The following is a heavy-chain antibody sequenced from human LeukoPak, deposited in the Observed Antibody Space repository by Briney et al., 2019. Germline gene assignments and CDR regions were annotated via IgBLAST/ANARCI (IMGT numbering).Heavy chain of an antibody. CDR3: ALGPSSGYYSGAFDI. CDR1: GFTFSSYG. CDR2: IRYDGSNK. Sequence: GGSLRLSCAASGFTFSSYGMHWVRQAPGKGLEWVAFIRYDGSNKYYADSVKGRFTISRDNSKNTLYLQMNSLRAEDTAVYYCALGPSSGYYSGAFDIWGQGTMVTVSS. D-gene: IGHD3-22*01. J-gene: IGHJ3*02. V-gene: IGHV3-30*02.